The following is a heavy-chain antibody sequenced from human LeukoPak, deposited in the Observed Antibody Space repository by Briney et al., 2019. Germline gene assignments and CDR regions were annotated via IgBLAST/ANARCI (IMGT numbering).Heavy chain of an antibody. CDR1: GGSISSYY. D-gene: IGHD2-2*01. CDR2: IYTSGST. J-gene: IGHJ6*02. CDR3: ARNRVVPAAMGYYYYGMDV. Sequence: SETLSLTCTVSGGSISSYYWSWIRQPAGKGLEWIGRIYTSGSTNYNPSLKSRVTMSVDTSKNQFSLKLSSVTAADTAVYYCARNRVVPAAMGYYYYGMDVWGQGTTVTVSS. V-gene: IGHV4-4*07.